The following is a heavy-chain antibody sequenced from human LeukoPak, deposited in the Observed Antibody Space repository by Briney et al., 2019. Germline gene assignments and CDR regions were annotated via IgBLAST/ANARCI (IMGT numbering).Heavy chain of an antibody. CDR2: ISISGRTI. Sequence: GGPLRLSCAASGFTFSSYEMNWVRQAPGKGREWVSYISISGRTIYYADSVKGRFTISRDNAKNSLYLQMNSLRAEDTAVYYCARVGWGLFDYWGQGTLVTVS. V-gene: IGHV3-48*03. D-gene: IGHD7-27*01. CDR1: GFTFSSYE. J-gene: IGHJ4*02. CDR3: ARVGWGLFDY.